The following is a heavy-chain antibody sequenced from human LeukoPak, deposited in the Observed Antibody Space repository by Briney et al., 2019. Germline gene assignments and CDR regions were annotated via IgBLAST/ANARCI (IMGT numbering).Heavy chain of an antibody. Sequence: GASVKVSCKASGYTFTGYYMHWVRQAPGQGLEWMGWINPNSGGTNYAQKFQGRVTMTRDTSISTAYMELSRLRSDDTAVYYCARPLMTTVKSSWFDPWGQGTLVTVSS. J-gene: IGHJ5*02. V-gene: IGHV1-2*02. CDR2: INPNSGGT. CDR1: GYTFTGYY. D-gene: IGHD4-11*01. CDR3: ARPLMTTVKSSWFDP.